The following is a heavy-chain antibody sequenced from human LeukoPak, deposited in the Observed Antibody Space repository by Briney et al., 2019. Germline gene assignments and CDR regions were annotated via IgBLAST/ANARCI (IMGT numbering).Heavy chain of an antibody. V-gene: IGHV4-38-2*02. D-gene: IGHD3-9*01. Sequence: SETLSLTCIVSAYSISSGYYWGWIRQPPGKGLEWIGYIYYSGSTNYNPSLKSRVTISVDTSKNQFSLKLSSVTAADTAVYYCARRKEGRHFDWLPFDYWGQGTLVTVSS. CDR2: IYYSGST. CDR1: AYSISSGYY. J-gene: IGHJ4*02. CDR3: ARRKEGRHFDWLPFDY.